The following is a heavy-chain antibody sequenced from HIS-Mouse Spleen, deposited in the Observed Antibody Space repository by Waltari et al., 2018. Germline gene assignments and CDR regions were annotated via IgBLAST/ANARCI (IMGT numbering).Heavy chain of an antibody. CDR1: GGSFRGYY. D-gene: IGHD6-13*01. Sequence: QVQLQQWGAGLLKPSETLSLTCAGYGGSFRGYYWSWSRQPPGKGLEWIGEINHSGSTNYNPSLKSRVTISVDTSKNQFSLKLSSVTAADTAVYYCARGLGYSSSWYDYWGQGTLVTVSS. J-gene: IGHJ4*02. CDR3: ARGLGYSSSWYDY. CDR2: INHSGST. V-gene: IGHV4-34*01.